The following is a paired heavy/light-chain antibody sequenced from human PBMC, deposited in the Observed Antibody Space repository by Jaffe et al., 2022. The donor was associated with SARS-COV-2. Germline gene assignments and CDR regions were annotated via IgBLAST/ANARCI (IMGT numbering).Heavy chain of an antibody. V-gene: IGHV3-9*01. J-gene: IGHJ4*02. CDR2: IKWDSGRI. D-gene: IGHD6-19*01. CDR3: VKFLGGAVAANYYFDY. CDR1: GFTFDDYA. Sequence: EVQLVESGGGLVQPGRSLRLSCAASGFTFDDYAMHWVRQAPGKGLEWVSGIKWDSGRIDYADSVKGRFTISRDNAKNSLYLQMNSLRAEDTALYFCVKFLGGAVAANYYFDYWGQGTLVTVSS.
Light chain of an antibody. J-gene: IGLJ3*02. CDR2: DNS. CDR1: NIGSKS. CDR3: QVWDSSSDHWV. Sequence: SYVLTQPPSVSVAPGQTARITCGGNNIGSKSVHWYQQRPGQAPVLVVYDNSDRPSGIAERLSGSNSGNTATLTISRVEAGDEADYYCQVWDSSSDHWVFGGGTKLTVL. V-gene: IGLV3-21*02.